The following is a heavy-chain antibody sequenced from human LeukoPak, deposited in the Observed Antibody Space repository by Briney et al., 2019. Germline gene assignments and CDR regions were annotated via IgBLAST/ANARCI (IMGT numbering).Heavy chain of an antibody. D-gene: IGHD2/OR15-2a*01. CDR3: ARGGLIVTRPLDV. V-gene: IGHV4-59*10. Sequence: SETLSLTCAVYGGSFSGYYWSWIRQPAGKGLEWIGRIYTSGSTNYNPSLKSRVTMSVDTSKNQFSLKLSSVTAADTAVYYCARGGLIVTRPLDVWGKGTTVTVSS. J-gene: IGHJ6*04. CDR1: GGSFSGYY. CDR2: IYTSGST.